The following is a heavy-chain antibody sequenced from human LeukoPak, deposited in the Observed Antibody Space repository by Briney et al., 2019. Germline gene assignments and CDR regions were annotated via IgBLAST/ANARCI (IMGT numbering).Heavy chain of an antibody. Sequence: SETLSLTCAVYGGSFSGYYWSWIRQPPGKGLEWIGEINHSGSTNYNPSLKSRVTISVDTSKNQFSLKLSSVTAADTAVYYCARVAADFDYWGQGTLVTVSS. CDR2: INHSGST. CDR3: ARVAADFDY. D-gene: IGHD6-25*01. V-gene: IGHV4-34*01. CDR1: GGSFSGYY. J-gene: IGHJ4*02.